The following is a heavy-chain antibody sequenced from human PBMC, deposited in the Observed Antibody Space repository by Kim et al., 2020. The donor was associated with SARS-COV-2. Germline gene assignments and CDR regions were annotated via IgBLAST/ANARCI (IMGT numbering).Heavy chain of an antibody. CDR1: GGSISSSSYY. J-gene: IGHJ4*02. V-gene: IGHV4-39*01. CDR2: IYYSGST. CDR3: ARVKYYGSGSYYNWDY. D-gene: IGHD3-10*01. Sequence: SETLSLTCTVSGGSISSSSYYWGWIRQPPGKGLEWIGSIYYSGSTYYNPSLKSRVTISVDTSKNQFSLKLSSVTAADTAVYYCARVKYYGSGSYYNWDYWGQGTMVTVSS.